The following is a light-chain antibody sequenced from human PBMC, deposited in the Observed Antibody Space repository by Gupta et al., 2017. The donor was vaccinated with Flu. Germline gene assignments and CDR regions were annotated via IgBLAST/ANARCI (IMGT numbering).Light chain of an antibody. CDR3: CSYAGSYTLM. V-gene: IGLV2-11*01. CDR1: SSDVGGYNY. Sequence: RSVSGSPGQSVTISCTGTSSDVGGYNYLCWHQHHPGKAPRLMIYDVRKRPSGVPNRFSSSKSGSTASLTISGLQAEDEADYYCCSYAGSYTLMFGGGTKLTVL. CDR2: DVR. J-gene: IGLJ3*02.